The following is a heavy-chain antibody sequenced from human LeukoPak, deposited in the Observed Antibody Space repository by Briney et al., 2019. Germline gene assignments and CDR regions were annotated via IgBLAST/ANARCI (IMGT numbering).Heavy chain of an antibody. CDR1: GYNFTSYY. CDR2: INPSGGST. CDR3: ARGYSGYDYEDY. J-gene: IGHJ4*02. V-gene: IGHV1-46*01. D-gene: IGHD5-12*01. Sequence: ASVKVSCKASGYNFTSYYMHWVRQAPGQGFEWMGIINPSGGSTSYAQKLQGRVTMTTDTSTSTAYMELRSLRSDDTAVYYCARGYSGYDYEDYWGQGTLVTVSS.